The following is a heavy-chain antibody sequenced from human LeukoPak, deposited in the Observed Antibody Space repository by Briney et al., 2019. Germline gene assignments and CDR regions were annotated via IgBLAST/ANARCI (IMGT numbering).Heavy chain of an antibody. D-gene: IGHD3-16*02. Sequence: GGSLRLSCAASGFTFSSYGMHWVRQAPGMGLEWVAIISYDGSNQYYADSVKGRFTISRDNSKNTLYLQMNSLRAEDTAVYYCAKASVYVYYGMDVWGQGTTVTVSS. V-gene: IGHV3-30*18. CDR3: AKASVYVYYGMDV. CDR2: ISYDGSNQ. J-gene: IGHJ6*02. CDR1: GFTFSSYG.